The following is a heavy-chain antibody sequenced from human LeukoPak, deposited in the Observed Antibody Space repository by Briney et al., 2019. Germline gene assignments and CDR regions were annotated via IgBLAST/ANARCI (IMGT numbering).Heavy chain of an antibody. Sequence: GGSLRLSCAASGFTFSSYSMNWVRQAPGKGLEWVSSISSSSSYIYYVDSVKGRFTISRDNAKNSLYLQMNSLRAEDTAVYYCARVHPYYMDVWGKGTTVTVSS. CDR3: ARVHPYYMDV. J-gene: IGHJ6*03. CDR2: ISSSSSYI. CDR1: GFTFSSYS. V-gene: IGHV3-21*01.